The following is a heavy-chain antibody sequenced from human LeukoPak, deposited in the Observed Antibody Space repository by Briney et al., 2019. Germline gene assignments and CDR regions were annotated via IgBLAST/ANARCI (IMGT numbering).Heavy chain of an antibody. D-gene: IGHD2/OR15-2a*01. CDR2: ISYDGSNK. CDR3: ARDLNSALWFDP. CDR1: GFTFSSYA. V-gene: IGHV3-30-3*01. Sequence: GGSLRLSCAASGFTFSSYAMHWVRQAPGKGLEWVAVISYDGSNKYYADSVKSRFTISRDNSKNTLYLQMNSLRAEDTAVYYCARDLNSALWFDPWGQGTLVTVSS. J-gene: IGHJ5*02.